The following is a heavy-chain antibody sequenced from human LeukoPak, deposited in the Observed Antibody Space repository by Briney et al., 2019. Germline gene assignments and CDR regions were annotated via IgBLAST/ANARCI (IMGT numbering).Heavy chain of an antibody. CDR1: GHTFTSYD. Sequence: GASVSVSCKASGHTFTSYDMNWVRQAPGKGLEWMGWINTNTGNPTYAQGFTGRFVFSLDTSVSTAYLQMSSLKAEDAAVYYCAIHSPLSGSGPWGQGTLVTVSS. CDR3: AIHSPLSGSGP. J-gene: IGHJ5*02. CDR2: INTNTGNP. D-gene: IGHD3-10*01. V-gene: IGHV7-4-1*02.